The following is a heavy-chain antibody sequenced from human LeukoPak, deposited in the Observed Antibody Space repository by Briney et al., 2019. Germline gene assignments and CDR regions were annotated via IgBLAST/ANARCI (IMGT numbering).Heavy chain of an antibody. CDR3: ASDREAAAGLYYFDY. CDR2: INPNSGGT. V-gene: IGHV1-2*04. J-gene: IGHJ4*02. D-gene: IGHD6-13*01. CDR1: GYTFTGYY. Sequence: ASVKVSCKASGYTFTGYYMHWVRQAPGQGLEWMGWINPNSGGTNYAQKFQGWVTMTRDTSISTAYMELSRLRSDDTAVYYCASDREAAAGLYYFDYWGQGTLVTVSS.